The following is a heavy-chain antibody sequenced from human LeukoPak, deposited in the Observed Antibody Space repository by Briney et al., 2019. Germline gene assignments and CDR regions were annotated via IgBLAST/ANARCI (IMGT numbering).Heavy chain of an antibody. CDR1: GGSISSGGYY. D-gene: IGHD3-16*01. Sequence: SQTLSLTCTVSGGSISSGGYYWSWIRQPPGKGLEWIGYIYHSGSTYYNPSLKSRVTISVDRSKNQFSLKVKSVTVADTAVYYCARSPPLGVDYWGQGTRVTVSS. V-gene: IGHV4-30-2*01. CDR3: ARSPPLGVDY. CDR2: IYHSGST. J-gene: IGHJ4*02.